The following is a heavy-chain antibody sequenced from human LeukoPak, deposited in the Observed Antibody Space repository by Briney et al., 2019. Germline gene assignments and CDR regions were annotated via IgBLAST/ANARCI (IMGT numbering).Heavy chain of an antibody. D-gene: IGHD6-13*01. CDR3: ARDREVADFDY. J-gene: IGHJ4*02. CDR1: GLTFTSYS. Sequence: GGSLRLSCAASGLTFTSYSMNWVRQAPGKGLEWVSSISSSSYIYYADSVKGRFTISRDNAKNSLYLQMNSLRAEDTAVYYCARDREVADFDYWGQGTLVTVSS. V-gene: IGHV3-21*01. CDR2: ISSSSYI.